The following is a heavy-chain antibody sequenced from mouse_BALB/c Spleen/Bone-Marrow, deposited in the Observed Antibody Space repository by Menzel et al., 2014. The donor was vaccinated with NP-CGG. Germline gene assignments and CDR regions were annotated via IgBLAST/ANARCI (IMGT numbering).Heavy chain of an antibody. CDR1: GYPFTDSA. CDR3: ARSRSDHYYAMDY. J-gene: IGHJ4*01. CDR2: ISTYSGNT. Sequence: VQRVESGPALVMPWVSVQISCNGSGYPFTDSALPLVKHRFAKILDCLGVISTYSGNTNYNQKFKGKATMTVDKSSSTAYMELARLTSEDSAIYYCARSRSDHYYAMDYWGQGTSVTVSS. V-gene: IGHV1-67*01. D-gene: IGHD2-14*01.